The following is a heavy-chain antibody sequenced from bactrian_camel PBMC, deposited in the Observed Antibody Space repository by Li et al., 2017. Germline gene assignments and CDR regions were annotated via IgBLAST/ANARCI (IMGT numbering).Heavy chain of an antibody. CDR2: IDSRGKT. V-gene: IGHV3S53*01. J-gene: IGHJ4*01. D-gene: IGHD4*01. Sequence: HVQLVESGGRGVQRGGFLVLSCLAPESSLCNVGWYRQRAGSQREWVSSIDSRGKTYYTAGVKGRRAISEGEDMVYLQMKDLKPDDTAMYFCVVSDGVSAKCGDLLGRGTQVTVS. CDR1: ESSLCN.